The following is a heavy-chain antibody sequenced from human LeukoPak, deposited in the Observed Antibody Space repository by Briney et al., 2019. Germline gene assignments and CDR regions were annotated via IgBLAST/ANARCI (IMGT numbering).Heavy chain of an antibody. D-gene: IGHD5-12*01. V-gene: IGHV4-59*01. CDR1: GGSISSYY. J-gene: IGHJ6*03. Sequence: SETLSLTCTVSGGSISSYYWSWIRQPPGKGLEWIGYIYYSGSTNYNPSLKSRVAISVDTSKNQFSLKLSSVTAADTAVYYCAREKSGYDYSLYYYYYYMDVWGKGTTVTVSS. CDR3: AREKSGYDYSLYYYYYYMDV. CDR2: IYYSGST.